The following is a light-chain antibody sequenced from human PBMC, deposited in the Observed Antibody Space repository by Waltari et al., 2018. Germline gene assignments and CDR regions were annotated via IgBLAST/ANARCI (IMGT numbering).Light chain of an antibody. Sequence: DIQMTQSPSTLSASVGDRVTITCRASQSIIDWLAWYQQKPGKAPKLLIYKASNLKGGVPSRFSGSGFGTEFTLTISSLQPDDFATYHCQQNKSYPTFGQGTKVEI. CDR3: QQNKSYPT. V-gene: IGKV1-5*03. CDR1: QSIIDW. J-gene: IGKJ1*01. CDR2: KAS.